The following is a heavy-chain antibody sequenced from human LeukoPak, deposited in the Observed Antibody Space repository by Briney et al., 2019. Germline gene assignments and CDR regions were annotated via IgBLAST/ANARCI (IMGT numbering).Heavy chain of an antibody. D-gene: IGHD3-22*01. CDR3: AKAGRSGEIKYDSSGYYLSSFDY. Sequence: GESLRLSCAASGFTFSSYTMSWVRQAPGKGLEWVSAISGSGGSTYYADSVKGRFTISRDNSKNTLYLQMNSLRAEDTAEYYCAKAGRSGEIKYDSSGYYLSSFDYWGQGTLVTVSS. CDR2: ISGSGGST. CDR1: GFTFSSYT. V-gene: IGHV3-23*01. J-gene: IGHJ4*02.